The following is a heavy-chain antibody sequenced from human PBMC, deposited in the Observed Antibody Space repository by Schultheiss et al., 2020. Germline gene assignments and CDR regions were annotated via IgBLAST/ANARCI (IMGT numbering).Heavy chain of an antibody. Sequence: SETLSLTCAVYGGSFSGYYWSWIRQPPGKGLEWIGEINHSGSTNYNPSLKSRVTISVDTSKNQFSLKLSSVTAADTAVYYCARGVLAGYCSSTSCPYYFDYWGQGTLVTVSS. CDR3: ARGVLAGYCSSTSCPYYFDY. CDR1: GGSFSGYY. D-gene: IGHD2-2*01. CDR2: INHSGST. J-gene: IGHJ4*02. V-gene: IGHV4-34*01.